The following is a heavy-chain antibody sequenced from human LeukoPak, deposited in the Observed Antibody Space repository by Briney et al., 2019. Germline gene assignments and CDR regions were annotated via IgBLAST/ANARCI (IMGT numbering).Heavy chain of an antibody. CDR2: IYNNGRT. D-gene: IGHD3-10*01. Sequence: SETLSLTCTVSGGSISSGDYYWSWIRQPPGKGLEWIGYIYNNGRTYYNPSLKSRVTISVDTSKNLFSLKVSSVTAADAAVYYCARDYHGSGSYQNYYDYWGQGTLVTVSS. CDR1: GGSISSGDYY. V-gene: IGHV4-30-4*01. J-gene: IGHJ4*02. CDR3: ARDYHGSGSYQNYYDY.